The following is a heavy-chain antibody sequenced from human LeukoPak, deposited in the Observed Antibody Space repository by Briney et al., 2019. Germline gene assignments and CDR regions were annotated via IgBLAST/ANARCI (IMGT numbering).Heavy chain of an antibody. CDR3: AKDLSAAGGPTNWGGFYYYYYYGMDV. CDR1: GFTFSSYG. D-gene: IGHD6-13*01. Sequence: GRSLRLSCAASGFTFSSYGMHWVRQAPGKGLEWVAVISYDGSNKYYADSVKGRFTISRDNSKNTLYLQMNSLRAEDTAVYYCAKDLSAAGGPTNWGGFYYYYYYGMDVWGQGTTVTVSS. J-gene: IGHJ6*02. V-gene: IGHV3-30*18. CDR2: ISYDGSNK.